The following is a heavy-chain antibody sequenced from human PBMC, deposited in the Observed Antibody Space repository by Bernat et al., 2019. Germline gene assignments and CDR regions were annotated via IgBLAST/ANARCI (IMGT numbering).Heavy chain of an antibody. CDR2: ISYDGSNK. V-gene: IGHV3-30-3*01. Sequence: QVQLVESGGGVVQPGRSLRLSCAASGFTFSSYAMHCVRQAPGKGLEWVALISYDGSNKYYADSVKGRFTISRDNSKNTLSLQMNSLRDEDTAVYYCARGLGHSFYIMDVWGQGTTVTVSS. CDR3: ARGLGHSFYIMDV. J-gene: IGHJ6*02. CDR1: GFTFSSYA. D-gene: IGHD5-12*01.